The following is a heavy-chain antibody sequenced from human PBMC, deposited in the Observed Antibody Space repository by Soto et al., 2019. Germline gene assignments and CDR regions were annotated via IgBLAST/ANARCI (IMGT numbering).Heavy chain of an antibody. Sequence: PSETLSLTCTVSGGSISSGDYYWSWIHQPPGKGLEWIGDIYHSGSTNYNPSLKSRVTISVDTSKNQFSLKLSSVTAADTAVYYCARIAAADLNFDYWGQGTLVTVSS. D-gene: IGHD6-13*01. V-gene: IGHV4-30-4*01. CDR1: GGSISSGDYY. CDR3: ARIAAADLNFDY. J-gene: IGHJ4*02. CDR2: IYHSGST.